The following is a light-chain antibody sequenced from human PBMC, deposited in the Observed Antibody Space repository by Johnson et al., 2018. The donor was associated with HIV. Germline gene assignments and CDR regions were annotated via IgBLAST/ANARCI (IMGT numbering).Light chain of an antibody. Sequence: QLVLTQPPSVSAAPGQKVTISCSGSSSNIGSNYVSWYQQFPGTDPKLLIYENDQRPSGILDRFSGSKSGTSAALGITGLPTGDEADYYWATWERSLTIGGVFGTGTKVTVL. CDR1: SSNIGSNY. J-gene: IGLJ1*01. V-gene: IGLV1-51*02. CDR3: ATWERSLTIGGV. CDR2: END.